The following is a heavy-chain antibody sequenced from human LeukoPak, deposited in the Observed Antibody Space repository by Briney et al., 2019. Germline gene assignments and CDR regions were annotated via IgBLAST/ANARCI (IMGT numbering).Heavy chain of an antibody. V-gene: IGHV3-74*01. CDR1: GFTFSSYW. J-gene: IGHJ4*02. CDR2: INSDGSST. Sequence: GGSLRLSCAASGFTFSSYWMHWVRQAPGKGLVWVSRINSDGSSTSYADSVKGRFTISRDNAKNTLYLQMNSLRAEDTALYYCAKEVDQMATITPFDYWGQGTLVTVSS. CDR3: AKEVDQMATITPFDY. D-gene: IGHD5-24*01.